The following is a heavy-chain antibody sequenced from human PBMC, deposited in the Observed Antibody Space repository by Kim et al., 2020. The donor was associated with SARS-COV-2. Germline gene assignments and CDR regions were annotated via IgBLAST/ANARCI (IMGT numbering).Heavy chain of an antibody. D-gene: IGHD3-22*01. V-gene: IGHV3-23*01. CDR3: ARGNPDVCRVSAVDY. CDR2: IRANGSNT. J-gene: IGHJ4*02. CDR1: GFRFSSSA. Sequence: GGSLRLSCAASGFRFSSSAMSWVRQAPVKGLEWVAAIRANGSNTYYADSVKGRFTVSRDNSKNTLYLQLNSLRAEDTAIYYCARGNPDVCRVSAVDYWGQGALVTVSS.